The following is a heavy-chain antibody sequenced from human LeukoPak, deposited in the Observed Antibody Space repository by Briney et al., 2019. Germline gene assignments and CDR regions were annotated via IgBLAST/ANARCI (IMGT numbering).Heavy chain of an antibody. CDR3: AKALLWFGGLWRTGFDP. CDR2: ISYDGSNK. V-gene: IGHV3-30*18. J-gene: IGHJ5*02. CDR1: GFTFSSYG. D-gene: IGHD3-10*01. Sequence: SGGSLRLSCAASGFTFSSYGMHWVRQAPGKGLEWVAVISYDGSNKYYADSVKGRFTISRDNSKNTLYLQMNSLRAEDTAVYYCAKALLWFGGLWRTGFDPWGQGTLVTVSS.